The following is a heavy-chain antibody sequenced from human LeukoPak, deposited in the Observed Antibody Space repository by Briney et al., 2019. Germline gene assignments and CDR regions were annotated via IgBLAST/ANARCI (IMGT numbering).Heavy chain of an antibody. D-gene: IGHD6-13*01. CDR2: IYYSGST. CDR1: GGSISSSSYY. Sequence: PSETLSLTCTVSGGSISSSSYYWGWIRQPPGKGLEWIGSIYYSGSTYYNPSLKSRVTISVDTSKNQFSLKLSSVTAADTAVYYCARWSSLAAAKAFDYWGQGTLVTVSS. V-gene: IGHV4-39*07. CDR3: ARWSSLAAAKAFDY. J-gene: IGHJ4*02.